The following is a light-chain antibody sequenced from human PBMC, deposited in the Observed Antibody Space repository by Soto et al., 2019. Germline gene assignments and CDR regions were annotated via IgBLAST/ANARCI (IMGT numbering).Light chain of an antibody. Sequence: QSALTQPASVSGSPGQSITISCTGTSSDVGSYNLVSWYQQHPGKAPKLMIYEGSKRHSGVSIRFSGSTSGNTASLTISGLQAEDEADYYCCSYAGSSTFVFGTGTKLTVL. CDR3: CSYAGSSTFV. CDR2: EGS. V-gene: IGLV2-23*01. CDR1: SSDVGSYNL. J-gene: IGLJ1*01.